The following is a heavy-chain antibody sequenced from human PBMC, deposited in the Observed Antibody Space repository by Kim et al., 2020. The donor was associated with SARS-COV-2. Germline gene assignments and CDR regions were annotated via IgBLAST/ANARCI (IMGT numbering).Heavy chain of an antibody. J-gene: IGHJ4*02. Sequence: ASVNVSCKASGYTFTSYGISWVRQAPGQGLEWMGCISAYNGDTNYAQKLQGRVTMTTDTSTGTAYMELRSLGSDDTAVYYCARGVEPYDYWGQGTLVTVSS. CDR3: ARGVEPYDY. CDR2: ISAYNGDT. D-gene: IGHD2-2*01. CDR1: GYTFTSYG. V-gene: IGHV1-18*01.